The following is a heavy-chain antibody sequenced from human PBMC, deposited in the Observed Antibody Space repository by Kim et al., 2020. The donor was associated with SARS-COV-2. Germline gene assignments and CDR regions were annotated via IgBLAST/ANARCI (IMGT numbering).Heavy chain of an antibody. CDR2: ISAYNGNT. V-gene: IGHV1-18*04. CDR1: GYTFTSYG. J-gene: IGHJ6*02. CDR3: ARDDSGDQLLYERFRRGRTRYYGMDV. D-gene: IGHD2-2*02. Sequence: ASVKVSCKASGYTFTSYGISWVRQAPGQGLEWMGWISAYNGNTNYAQKLQGRVTMTTDTSTSTAYMELRSLRSDDTAVYYCARDDSGDQLLYERFRRGRTRYYGMDVWGQGTTVTVSS.